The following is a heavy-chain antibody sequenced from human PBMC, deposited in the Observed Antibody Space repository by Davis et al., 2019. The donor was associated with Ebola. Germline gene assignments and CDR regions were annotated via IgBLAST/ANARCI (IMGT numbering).Heavy chain of an antibody. CDR1: GYNFNTYW. D-gene: IGHD3-10*01. CDR2: IYPDDSDT. Sequence: GESLKISCKGSGYNFNTYWIGWVRQRPGKGLEWMGLIYPDDSDTRYSPSFQGQVIISADQSISTAYLQWNSLQASDTAVYYCARLYGPGHYLNWYFNLWGRGTLVTVSS. V-gene: IGHV5-51*01. CDR3: ARLYGPGHYLNWYFNL. J-gene: IGHJ2*01.